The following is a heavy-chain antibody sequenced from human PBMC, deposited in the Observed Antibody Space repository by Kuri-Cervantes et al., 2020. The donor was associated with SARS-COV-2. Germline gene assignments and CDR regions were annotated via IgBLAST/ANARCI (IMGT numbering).Heavy chain of an antibody. CDR1: GGSISSGDYY. CDR3: ARDYNYYDFWSGYLGFVD. J-gene: IGHJ4*02. Sequence: SETLSLTCTVSGGSISSGDYYRSWIRQPPGKGLEWIGYIYYSGSTYYNPSLKSRVTISVDTSKNQFSLKLSSVTAADTAVYYCARDYNYYDFWSGYLGFVDWGQGTLVTVSS. V-gene: IGHV4-30-4*01. CDR2: IYYSGST. D-gene: IGHD3-3*01.